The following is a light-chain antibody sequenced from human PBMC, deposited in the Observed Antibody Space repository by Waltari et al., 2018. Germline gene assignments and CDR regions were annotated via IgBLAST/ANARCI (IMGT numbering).Light chain of an antibody. J-gene: IGLJ2*01. V-gene: IGLV1-51*02. CDR1: SSNIGNNY. CDR2: EKN. CDR3: GTWDSSLSAGV. Sequence: QSVLTQPPSVSAAPGQKVTISCSGSSSNIGNNYVSWYQQLPGTAPKLLIYEKNKRPAGIPDRVSGAKSGTSATLGITGRQTGDEADYYCGTWDSSLSAGVFGGGTKLTVL.